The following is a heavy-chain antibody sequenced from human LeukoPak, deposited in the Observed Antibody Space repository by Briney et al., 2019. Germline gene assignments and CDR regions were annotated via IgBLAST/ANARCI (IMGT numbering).Heavy chain of an antibody. CDR2: IYSDGSST. CDR1: GFTFSSYL. Sequence: GGSLRLSCAASGFTFSSYLMHWVRQAPGKGLVCVSRIYSDGSSTSYADSVKGRFTTSRDNTKNTLYLHMHSLRAEDTAVYYCARDYVFSTATVIKRTHAFDIWGQGTMVTVSS. J-gene: IGHJ3*02. V-gene: IGHV3-74*01. D-gene: IGHD4-17*01. CDR3: ARDYVFSTATVIKRTHAFDI.